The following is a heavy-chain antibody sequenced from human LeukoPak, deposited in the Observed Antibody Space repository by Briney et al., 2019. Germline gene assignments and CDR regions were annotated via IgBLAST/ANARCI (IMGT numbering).Heavy chain of an antibody. CDR3: ARDPYGDTAMAPLSY. Sequence: GGSLRLSCVASGFTFSTYSMNWVRQAPGEGLEWVSSISGNSVHILYADSVKGRFTISRDNSKNTLYLQMNSLRAEDTAVYYCARDPYGDTAMAPLSYWGQGTLVTVSS. CDR1: GFTFSTYS. J-gene: IGHJ4*02. V-gene: IGHV3-21*01. CDR2: ISGNSVHI. D-gene: IGHD5-18*01.